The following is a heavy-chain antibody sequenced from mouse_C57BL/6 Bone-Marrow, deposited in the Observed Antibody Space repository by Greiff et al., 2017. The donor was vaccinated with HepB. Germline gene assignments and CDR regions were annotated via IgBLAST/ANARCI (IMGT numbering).Heavy chain of an antibody. D-gene: IGHD1-1*01. Sequence: VQLVESGPELVKPGASVKISCKASGYAFSSSWMNWVKQRPGKGLEWIGRIYPGDGDTNYNGKFKGTATLTADKSSSTAYMQLSSLTSEDSAVYVCARSRYYGSSWYFDYWGQGTTLTVSS. CDR2: IYPGDGDT. CDR3: ARSRYYGSSWYFDY. CDR1: GYAFSSSW. J-gene: IGHJ2*01. V-gene: IGHV1-82*01.